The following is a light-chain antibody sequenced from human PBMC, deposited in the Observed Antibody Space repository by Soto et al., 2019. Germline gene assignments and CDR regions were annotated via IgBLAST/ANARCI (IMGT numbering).Light chain of an antibody. J-gene: IGKJ5*01. CDR2: DAS. CDR1: QSVSSY. CDR3: QQRSNWHFSIT. V-gene: IGKV3-11*01. Sequence: EIVLTRSPATLSLSPGERATLSCRASQSVSSYLAWYQQKPGQAPRLLIYDASNRATGIPARFSGSGSGTDFTLTISSLEPEDFAVYYCQQRSNWHFSITIGQGTRLEIK.